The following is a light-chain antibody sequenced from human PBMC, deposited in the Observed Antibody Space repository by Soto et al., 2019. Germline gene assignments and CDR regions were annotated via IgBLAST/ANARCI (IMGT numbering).Light chain of an antibody. CDR3: QQYKDSVWT. CDR2: DVS. Sequence: DIQMSQSPSTLSASVGDRVTITSRASQTVERWLAWYQQKPGKAPKLVISDVSSLERGVPSRFSGSGSGTEFTLTISGLQPDDFATYYCQQYKDSVWTFGQGTKVDIK. J-gene: IGKJ1*01. CDR1: QTVERW. V-gene: IGKV1-5*01.